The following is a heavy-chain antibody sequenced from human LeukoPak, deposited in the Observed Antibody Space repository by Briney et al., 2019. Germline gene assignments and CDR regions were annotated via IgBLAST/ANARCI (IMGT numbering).Heavy chain of an antibody. CDR1: GFTFSTYT. V-gene: IGHV3-21*01. Sequence: GGSLRLSCAASGFTFSTYTMNWVRQAPGKGLEWVSSISSSVSYTYYADSVKGRFTISRDNAKNSLFLQMNSLRAEDTAVYYCARDPGRSGYYTVDAFDLWGQGTLVTVSS. CDR3: ARDPGRSGYYTVDAFDL. D-gene: IGHD3-22*01. CDR2: ISSSVSYT. J-gene: IGHJ3*01.